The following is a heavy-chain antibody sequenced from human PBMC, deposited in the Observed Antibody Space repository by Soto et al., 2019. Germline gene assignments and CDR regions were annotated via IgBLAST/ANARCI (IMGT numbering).Heavy chain of an antibody. CDR3: AKDLGPICGVCPGPTGFDY. V-gene: IGHV3-23*01. CDR1: GFTFSSYA. D-gene: IGHD2-8*02. Sequence: QPGGSLRLSCAASGFTFSSYAMSWVRQAPGKGLEWVSAISGSGGSTYYADSVKGRFTISRDNSKNTLYLQMNSLRAEDTVVYYCAKDLGPICGVCPGPTGFDYWGQGTLVTVSS. CDR2: ISGSGGST. J-gene: IGHJ4*02.